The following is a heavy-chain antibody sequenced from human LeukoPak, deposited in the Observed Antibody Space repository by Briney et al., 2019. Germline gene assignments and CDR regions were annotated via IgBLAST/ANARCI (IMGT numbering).Heavy chain of an antibody. J-gene: IGHJ6*02. D-gene: IGHD6-13*01. CDR1: GYTFTGYY. V-gene: IGHV1-2*02. CDR2: INPNSGGT. Sequence: ASVKVSCKASGYTFTGYYMHWVRQAPGQGLEWMGWINPNSGGTNYAQKFQGRVTMTRDTSISTAYMELSRLRSDDTAVYYCARDSSSWYREGYYGMDVWGQGTTVNVSS. CDR3: ARDSSSWYREGYYGMDV.